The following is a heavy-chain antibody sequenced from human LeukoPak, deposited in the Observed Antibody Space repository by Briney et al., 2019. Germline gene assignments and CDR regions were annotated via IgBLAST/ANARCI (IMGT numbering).Heavy chain of an antibody. Sequence: SETLSLTCTVSGGSISSYYWSWIRQPAGKGLEWIGRIYTSGSTNYNPSLKSRVTMSVDTSKNQFSLKLSSVTAADTAVYYCARVSDTSMSGDYFDYWGQGTLVTVSS. J-gene: IGHJ4*02. V-gene: IGHV4-4*07. CDR1: GGSISSYY. D-gene: IGHD5-18*01. CDR2: IYTSGST. CDR3: ARVSDTSMSGDYFDY.